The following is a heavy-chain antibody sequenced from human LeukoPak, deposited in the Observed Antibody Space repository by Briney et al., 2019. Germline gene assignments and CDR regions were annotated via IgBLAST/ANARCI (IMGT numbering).Heavy chain of an antibody. CDR1: GFTFSSYW. Sequence: GGSLRLSCAASGFTFSSYWMSWVRQAPGKGLEWVANIKQDGSEKYYVDSVKGRFTISRDNAKNSLYLQMKSLRAEDTAVYYCAREERDYDILTGYYPDDAFDIWGQGTMVTVSS. CDR3: AREERDYDILTGYYPDDAFDI. CDR2: IKQDGSEK. D-gene: IGHD3-9*01. J-gene: IGHJ3*02. V-gene: IGHV3-7*05.